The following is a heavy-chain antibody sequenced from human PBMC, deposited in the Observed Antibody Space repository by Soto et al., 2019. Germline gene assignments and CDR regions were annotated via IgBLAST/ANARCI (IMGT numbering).Heavy chain of an antibody. Sequence: APVRVFFKASGYTLTSYYRNWARQPPATGLEWMAGMNPSSGNTAYAQTFQGRVTMTRNTSRSTAYMDLSSLRSEDTAVYYCARAFYDFCSGYYRNAFDICG. CDR3: ARAFYDFCSGYYRNAFDI. D-gene: IGHD3-3*01. V-gene: IGHV1-8*01. CDR2: MNPSSGNT. J-gene: IGHJ3*02. CDR1: GYTLTSYY.